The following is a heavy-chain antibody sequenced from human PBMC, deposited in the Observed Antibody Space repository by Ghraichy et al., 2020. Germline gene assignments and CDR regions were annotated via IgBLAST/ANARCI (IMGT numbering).Heavy chain of an antibody. CDR3: ARHSNLDFRAMDV. D-gene: IGHD3/OR15-3a*01. CDR1: GGSFSGYY. Sequence: SETLSLTCAVYGGSFSGYYWNWIRQAPGKGLEWIGEVNHSGSTNYNPSLKSRVTISVDTSKNQFSLKLRSVTAADTTVYHCARHSNLDFRAMDVWGQGTTVTVSS. J-gene: IGHJ6*02. CDR2: VNHSGST. V-gene: IGHV4-34*01.